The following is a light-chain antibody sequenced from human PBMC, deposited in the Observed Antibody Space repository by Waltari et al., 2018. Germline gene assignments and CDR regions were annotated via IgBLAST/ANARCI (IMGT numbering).Light chain of an antibody. CDR2: DKN. CDR3: HSRDGSGVGGS. CDR1: SLRSYY. J-gene: IGLJ2*01. V-gene: IGLV3-19*01. Sequence: SSELTQDPAVSVAMGQTVRITCKGDSLRSYYASWYQQRPGQAPILVMYDKNNRPSGVPDRFSGSSSDDAASLTITGAQAEDEGSYYCHSRDGSGVGGSFGGGTKLTVL.